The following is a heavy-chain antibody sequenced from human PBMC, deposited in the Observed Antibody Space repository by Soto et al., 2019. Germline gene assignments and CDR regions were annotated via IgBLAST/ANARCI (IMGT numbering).Heavy chain of an antibody. CDR2: ISYDGSNK. D-gene: IGHD3-10*01. CDR3: AKDPGVGPGPTYYYGMDV. CDR1: GFTFSSYG. V-gene: IGHV3-30*18. Sequence: GGSLRLSCAASGFTFSSYGMHWVRQAPGKGLEWVAVISYDGSNKYYADSVKGRFTISRDNSKNTLYLQMNSLRAEDTAVYYCAKDPGVGPGPTYYYGMDVWGQGTTVTVSS. J-gene: IGHJ6*02.